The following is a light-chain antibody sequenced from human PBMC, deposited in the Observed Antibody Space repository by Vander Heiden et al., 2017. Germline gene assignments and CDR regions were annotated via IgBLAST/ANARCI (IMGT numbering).Light chain of an antibody. Sequence: EIVMTQSPATMSVSPGGRATLSCMASQSVSSNLAWYQQRPGQAPRYLIYSASTRATGIPARFSGSGSGTEFTLTISSLQSEDFAVYYCQQYHNWPRTFGQGTKVEIK. J-gene: IGKJ1*01. V-gene: IGKV3-15*01. CDR2: SAS. CDR1: QSVSSN. CDR3: QQYHNWPRT.